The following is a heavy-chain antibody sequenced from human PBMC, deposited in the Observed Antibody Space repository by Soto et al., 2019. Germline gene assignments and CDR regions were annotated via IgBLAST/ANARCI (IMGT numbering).Heavy chain of an antibody. V-gene: IGHV3-7*01. CDR3: ATTQSFDY. CDR1: GFTFSNYW. CDR2: IRQDGSEK. Sequence: EVQVVESGGGLVQPGGSLKLSCVASGFTFSNYWMSWVRQAPGKGLEWVANIRQDGSEKNFVDSVKGRFTISRDNAKNSVALQMNSLRAEDTAVYYCATTQSFDYWGQGTLVTVSS. J-gene: IGHJ4*02.